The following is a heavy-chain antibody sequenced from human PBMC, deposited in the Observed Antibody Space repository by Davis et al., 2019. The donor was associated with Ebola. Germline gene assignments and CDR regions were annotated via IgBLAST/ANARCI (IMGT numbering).Heavy chain of an antibody. Sequence: AASVKVSCKASGGTFSSYGISWVRQAPGQGLEWMGWISAYNGNTNYAQKLQGRVTMTTDTSTSTAYMELRSLRSDDTAVYYCARALVGATTHGSDYWGQGTLVTVSS. V-gene: IGHV1-18*01. D-gene: IGHD1-26*01. CDR1: GGTFSSYG. CDR3: ARALVGATTHGSDY. J-gene: IGHJ4*02. CDR2: ISAYNGNT.